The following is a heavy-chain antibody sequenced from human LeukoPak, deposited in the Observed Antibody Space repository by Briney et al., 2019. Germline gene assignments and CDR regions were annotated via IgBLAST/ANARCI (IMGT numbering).Heavy chain of an antibody. D-gene: IGHD3-10*01. CDR2: ISSSGSTI. CDR1: GFTFNTFA. CDR3: ARSYYGSGSYAY. J-gene: IGHJ4*02. Sequence: GGSLRLSCAASGFTFNTFAMGWVRQAPGKGLEWVSYISSSGSTIYYADSVKGRFTISRDNAKNSLYLQMNSLRAEDTAVYYCARSYYGSGSYAYWGQGTLVTVSS. V-gene: IGHV3-48*04.